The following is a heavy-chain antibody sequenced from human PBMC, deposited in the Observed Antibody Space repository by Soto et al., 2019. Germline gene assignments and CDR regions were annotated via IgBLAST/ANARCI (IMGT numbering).Heavy chain of an antibody. CDR2: IYYSGST. CDR1: GGSISSSSYY. V-gene: IGHV4-39*01. CDR3: ARIRRIESYSSSSGYYYYGMDV. Sequence: QLQLQESGPGLVKPSETLSLTCTVSGGSISSSSYYWGWIRQPPGKGLEWIGSIYYSGSTYYNPSLKSRVTISVDTSKNQFSLKLSSVTAADTAVYYCARIRRIESYSSSSGYYYYGMDVWGQGTTVTVSS. J-gene: IGHJ6*02. D-gene: IGHD6-6*01.